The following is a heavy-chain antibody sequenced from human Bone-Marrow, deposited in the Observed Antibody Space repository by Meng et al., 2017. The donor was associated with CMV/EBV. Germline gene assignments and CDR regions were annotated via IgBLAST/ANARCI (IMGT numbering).Heavy chain of an antibody. J-gene: IGHJ3*01. Sequence: LRLSCSVSGYPISDGFYWGWIRQPPGKGLAWIGSIYHSGNTYYNSFLKSRVTISVDTSRNQFSLKVSAVSAADTAVYYCARYQAPEDTVALWGQGTMVAVSS. CDR3: ARYQAPEDTVAL. CDR2: IYHSGNT. V-gene: IGHV4-38-2*01. D-gene: IGHD1-14*01. CDR1: GYPISDGFY.